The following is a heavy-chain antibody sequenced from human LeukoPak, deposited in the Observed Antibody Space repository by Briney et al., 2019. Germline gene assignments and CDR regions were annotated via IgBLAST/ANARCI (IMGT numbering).Heavy chain of an antibody. CDR2: INPSGGST. D-gene: IGHD6-6*01. V-gene: IGHV1-46*01. Sequence: GASVKVSCRASGYTFTSYYMHWVRQAPGQGLEWMGIINPSGGSTSCAQKFQGRVTMTRDTSTSTVYMELSSLRSEDTAVYYCARSLGPYSSSSDRYFDYWGQGTLVTVSS. J-gene: IGHJ4*02. CDR3: ARSLGPYSSSSDRYFDY. CDR1: GYTFTSYY.